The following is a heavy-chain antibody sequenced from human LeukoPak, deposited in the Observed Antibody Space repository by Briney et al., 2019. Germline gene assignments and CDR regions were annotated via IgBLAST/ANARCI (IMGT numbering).Heavy chain of an antibody. CDR2: INHSGST. Sequence: SETLSLTCAVYGGSFSGYYWSWIRQPPGKGLEWIGEINHSGSTNYNPSLKSRVTISVDTSKNQFSLKLSSVTAADTAVYYCARGPHRGSWYYWGQGTLVTVSS. V-gene: IGHV4-34*01. CDR3: ARGPHRGSWYY. CDR1: GGSFSGYY. J-gene: IGHJ4*02. D-gene: IGHD6-13*01.